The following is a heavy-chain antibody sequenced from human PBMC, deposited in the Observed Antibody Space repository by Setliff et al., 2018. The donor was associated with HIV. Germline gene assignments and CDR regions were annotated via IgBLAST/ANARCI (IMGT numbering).Heavy chain of an antibody. J-gene: IGHJ4*02. D-gene: IGHD5-18*01. CDR1: GLSMSYNY. Sequence: SETLSLTCTVSGLSMSYNYWTWIRQSPGKGLEWIGYVHYSGSTRYNPSLKSRVTLSIDMSKSQFSLKLTSVAAADTAVYYCARDSGGYNYGFAVGSFDYWGQGALVTVSS. CDR3: ARDSGGYNYGFAVGSFDY. CDR2: VHYSGST. V-gene: IGHV4-59*01.